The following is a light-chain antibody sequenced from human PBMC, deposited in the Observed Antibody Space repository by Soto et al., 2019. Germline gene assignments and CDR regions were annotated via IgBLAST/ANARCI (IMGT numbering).Light chain of an antibody. CDR2: DNN. Sequence: QAVVTQPPSVSAAPGQMVTISCSGSRSNIGNNYVSWYQQLPGTAPRLLISDNNKRPSGIPDRFSGSKSGSSATLAITGLQTGDEADYYCGTWDTSLSVVVFGGGTKLTVL. J-gene: IGLJ2*01. V-gene: IGLV1-51*01. CDR3: GTWDTSLSVVV. CDR1: RSNIGNNY.